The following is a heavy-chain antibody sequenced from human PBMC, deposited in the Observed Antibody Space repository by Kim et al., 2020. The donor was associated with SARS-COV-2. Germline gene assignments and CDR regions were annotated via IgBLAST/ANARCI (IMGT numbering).Heavy chain of an antibody. Sequence: SETLSLTCTVSGGSISSSSYYWGWIRQPPGKGLEWIGSIYYSGSTYYNPSLKSRVTISVDTSKNQFSLKLSSVTAADTAVYYCAVVGASDLSFDYWGQGTLVTVSS. CDR1: GGSISSSSYY. J-gene: IGHJ4*02. CDR2: IYYSGST. D-gene: IGHD1-26*01. CDR3: AVVGASDLSFDY. V-gene: IGHV4-39*07.